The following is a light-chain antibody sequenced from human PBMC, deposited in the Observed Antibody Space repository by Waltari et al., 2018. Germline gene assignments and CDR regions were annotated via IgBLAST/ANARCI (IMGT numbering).Light chain of an antibody. CDR2: EDS. V-gene: IGLV2-8*01. J-gene: IGLJ2*01. Sequence: QSALTQPPSASGSPGQSVTISCTGTSSAVGGYNYVSWYQQHPGKAPKLMIYEDSKRPSGVPDRFSGSKSGNTASLTVSGLQAEDEADYYCSSYAGSNNLVFGGGTKLTVL. CDR3: SSYAGSNNLV. CDR1: SSAVGGYNY.